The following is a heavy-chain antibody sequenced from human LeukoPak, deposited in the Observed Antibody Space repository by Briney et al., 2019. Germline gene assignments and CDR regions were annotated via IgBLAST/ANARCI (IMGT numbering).Heavy chain of an antibody. CDR2: ISSSGSTI. D-gene: IGHD6-19*01. CDR3: ARYSSGWTASYNWFDP. V-gene: IGHV3-48*03. Sequence: GGSLRLSCAASGFTFSSYEMNWVRQASGKGLEWVSYISSSGSTIYYADSVKGRFTISRVNAKNSLYLQMNSLRAEDTAVYYCARYSSGWTASYNWFDPWGQGTLVTVSS. J-gene: IGHJ5*02. CDR1: GFTFSSYE.